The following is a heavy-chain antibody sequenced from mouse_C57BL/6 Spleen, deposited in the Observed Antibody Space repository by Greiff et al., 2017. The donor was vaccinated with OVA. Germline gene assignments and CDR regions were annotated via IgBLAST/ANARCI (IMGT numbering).Heavy chain of an antibody. J-gene: IGHJ4*01. Sequence: VQLKQSGPELVKPGASVKISCKASGYSFTDYNMNWVKQSNGKSLEWIGVINPNYGTTSYNQKFKGKATLTVDQSSSTAYMKLNSLTSEDSAVYYCAGIFITTVVGYYYAMDYWGQGTSVTVSS. CDR1: GYSFTDYN. V-gene: IGHV1-39*01. CDR3: AGIFITTVVGYYYAMDY. CDR2: INPNYGTT. D-gene: IGHD1-1*01.